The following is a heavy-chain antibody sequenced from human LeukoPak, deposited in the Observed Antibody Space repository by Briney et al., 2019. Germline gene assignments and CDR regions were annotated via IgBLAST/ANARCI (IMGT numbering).Heavy chain of an antibody. D-gene: IGHD6-19*01. V-gene: IGHV5-51*01. CDR3: ARRGSGWYVDY. CDR2: IYPGDSDT. Sequence: GESLKISCKGSGYTFTSYWIGWVRQLPGKGLEWMGIIYPGDSDTRYSPSFQGQVSISVDKSISTAYLQWSSLKASDTAMYYCARRGSGWYVDYWGQGTLVTVSS. CDR1: GYTFTSYW. J-gene: IGHJ4*02.